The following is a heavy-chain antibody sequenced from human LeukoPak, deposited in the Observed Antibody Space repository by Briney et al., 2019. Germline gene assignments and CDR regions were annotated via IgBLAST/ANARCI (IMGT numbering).Heavy chain of an antibody. Sequence: PGGSLRLSCAASGFTFNSYALTWVRQAPGKGLEWVSAISGSGGSTYYTDSVKGRFTISRDNSKNTLFLQMNSLRAEDTAVYFCAKDRVGDYVVGYFQHWGQGTLVTVSS. V-gene: IGHV3-23*01. CDR3: AKDRVGDYVVGYFQH. CDR1: GFTFNSYA. CDR2: ISGSGGST. D-gene: IGHD4-17*01. J-gene: IGHJ1*01.